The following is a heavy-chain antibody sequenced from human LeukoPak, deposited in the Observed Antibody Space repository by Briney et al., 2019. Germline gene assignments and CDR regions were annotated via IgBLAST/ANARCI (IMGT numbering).Heavy chain of an antibody. V-gene: IGHV4-38-2*01. D-gene: IGHD5-24*01. J-gene: IGHJ6*02. CDR1: GYSISSGYY. Sequence: PSETLSLTCAVSGYSISSGYYWGWIRQPPGKGLEWIGSIYHSGAIYYNPSLKSRVTISVDTSKNQFSLKLSSVTAADTAVYYSFYGSTNAYYYYGMDVWGQGTTVTVSS. CDR2: IYHSGAI. CDR3: FYGSTNAYYYYGMDV.